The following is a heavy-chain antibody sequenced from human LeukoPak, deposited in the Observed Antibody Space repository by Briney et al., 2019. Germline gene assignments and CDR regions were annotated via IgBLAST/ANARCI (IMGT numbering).Heavy chain of an antibody. V-gene: IGHV5-51*01. Sequence: GESLKISCQGSGYTFTNSWIAWVRQMPGKGLEWMGIIYPGDSDTRYSPSFQGQVTMSADKSIATAYLQCSSLKASDSAIYYCARQVGGTYSYYFDYWGQGSLVTVSS. CDR2: IYPGDSDT. J-gene: IGHJ4*02. D-gene: IGHD1-26*01. CDR3: ARQVGGTYSYYFDY. CDR1: GYTFTNSW.